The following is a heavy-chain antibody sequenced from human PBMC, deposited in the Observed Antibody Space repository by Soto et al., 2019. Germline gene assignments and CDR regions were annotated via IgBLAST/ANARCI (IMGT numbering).Heavy chain of an antibody. Sequence: QVQLQESGPGLVKPSQTLSLTCTVSGGSISSGGYYWSWIRQHAGKGLEWIGYIYYSGSTYYNPSLKSRVNISVDTSKNQFSLKLSSVTAADTAVYYCAREYYDILTGSNWFDPWGQGTLVTVSS. CDR2: IYYSGST. CDR1: GGSISSGGYY. CDR3: AREYYDILTGSNWFDP. V-gene: IGHV4-31*03. J-gene: IGHJ5*02. D-gene: IGHD3-9*01.